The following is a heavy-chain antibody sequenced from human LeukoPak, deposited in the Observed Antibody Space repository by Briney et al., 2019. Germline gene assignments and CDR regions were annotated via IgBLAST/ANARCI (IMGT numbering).Heavy chain of an antibody. D-gene: IGHD2-2*01. CDR2: TIPIFGTA. V-gene: IGHV1-69*13. Sequence: SVKVSCKASGGTFSSYAISWVRQAPGQGLEWMGGTIPIFGTANYAQKFQGRVTITADESTSTAYMELSSLRSEDTAVYYCARDDIVVVPAALRKFDPWGQGTLVTVSS. J-gene: IGHJ5*02. CDR1: GGTFSSYA. CDR3: ARDDIVVVPAALRKFDP.